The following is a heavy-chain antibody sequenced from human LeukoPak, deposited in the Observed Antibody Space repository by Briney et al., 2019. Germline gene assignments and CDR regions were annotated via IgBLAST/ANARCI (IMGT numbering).Heavy chain of an antibody. Sequence: PSETLSLTCTVPGGSISGYCWDWIRQPPGKGLEWIGYVCHTGSTNSNPSLKSRVTLSVDTSKNQFSLRLTSVTAADTAVYFCAREMTYTGGWGPFDYWGPGALLTVSS. CDR2: VCHTGST. CDR1: GGSISGYC. D-gene: IGHD6-19*01. J-gene: IGHJ4*02. CDR3: AREMTYTGGWGPFDY. V-gene: IGHV4-59*01.